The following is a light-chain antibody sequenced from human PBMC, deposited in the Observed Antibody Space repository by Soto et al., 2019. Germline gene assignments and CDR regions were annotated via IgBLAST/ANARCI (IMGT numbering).Light chain of an antibody. V-gene: IGKV1-27*01. CDR2: AAS. Sequence: DIQMTQSPSSLSASVGDRVTITCRASQDISNYLVWYQQKPGKAPKLLIYAASTLQSGVPSRFSGSGSWTDFTLTISTLQPEDVETYYCQKYNSAPHTFGGGTKVEIK. CDR3: QKYNSAPHT. J-gene: IGKJ4*01. CDR1: QDISNY.